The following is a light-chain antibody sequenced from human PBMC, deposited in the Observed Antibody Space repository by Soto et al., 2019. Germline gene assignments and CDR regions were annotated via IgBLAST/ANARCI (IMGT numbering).Light chain of an antibody. V-gene: IGKV1-39*01. J-gene: IGKJ1*01. CDR3: QQTSTTPWT. CDR1: QSISRY. CDR2: AAS. Sequence: DIPMTQSPSSLSASVGDRVTITCRASQSISRYLNWYQQKPGKAPKLLIYAASSLQSGVPSRFSGGGSGTDFTLTISSLQPEDFATYYCQQTSTTPWTFGQGTKVGIK.